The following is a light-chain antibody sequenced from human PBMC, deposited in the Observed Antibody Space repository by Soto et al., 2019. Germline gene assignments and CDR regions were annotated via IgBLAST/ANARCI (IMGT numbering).Light chain of an antibody. Sequence: DIQMTQSPSSLSASVGDRVTITCRASQSISSYLNWYQQKPGKAPKLLLYAASSLQSGVPSRFSGSGSGTDFPLTISSLQPEDFTTYYCQQSYSTPVFGQGTKLEIK. CDR1: QSISSY. V-gene: IGKV1-39*01. J-gene: IGKJ2*01. CDR2: AAS. CDR3: QQSYSTPV.